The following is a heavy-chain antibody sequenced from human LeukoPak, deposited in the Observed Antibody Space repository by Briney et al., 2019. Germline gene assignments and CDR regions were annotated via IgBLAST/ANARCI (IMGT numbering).Heavy chain of an antibody. CDR3: AKDSIWFGESNPVGY. J-gene: IGHJ4*02. CDR1: GFSFNTYS. Sequence: GGSLRLSCAASGFSFNTYSMNWFRQAPGKGLEWVSSISSRSDYIYYADSVRGRFTISRDNAKNTLYLQMNSLRAEDTAVYYCAKDSIWFGESNPVGYWGQGTLVTVSS. V-gene: IGHV3-21*01. CDR2: ISSRSDYI. D-gene: IGHD3-10*01.